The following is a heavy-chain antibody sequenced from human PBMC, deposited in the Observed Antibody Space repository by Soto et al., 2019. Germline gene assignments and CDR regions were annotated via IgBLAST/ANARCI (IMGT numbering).Heavy chain of an antibody. Sequence: PSETLSLTCTFYGLSFSGYYWSWIRQPPGKGLEWIGEINHSGSTNYNPSLKSRVTISVDTSKNTVYLQMNSLRAEDTAVYFCARRALTHAFVDYWGQGTLVTVSS. CDR1: GLSFSGYY. V-gene: IGHV4-34*01. CDR3: ARRALTHAFVDY. CDR2: INHSGST. D-gene: IGHD3-10*01. J-gene: IGHJ4*02.